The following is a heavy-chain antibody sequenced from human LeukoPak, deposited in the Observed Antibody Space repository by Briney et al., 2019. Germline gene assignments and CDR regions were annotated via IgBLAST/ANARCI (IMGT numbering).Heavy chain of an antibody. V-gene: IGHV3-23*01. Sequence: PGGSLRLSCAASGFTFSSYAMSWVRQAPGKGLEWLSAISGSGGSTYYADSVKGRFTISRDNSKNTLYLQMNSLRAEDTAVYYCAKDPTYELRFDYWGQGTLVTVSS. CDR1: GFTFSSYA. J-gene: IGHJ4*02. CDR3: AKDPTYELRFDY. D-gene: IGHD1-26*01. CDR2: ISGSGGST.